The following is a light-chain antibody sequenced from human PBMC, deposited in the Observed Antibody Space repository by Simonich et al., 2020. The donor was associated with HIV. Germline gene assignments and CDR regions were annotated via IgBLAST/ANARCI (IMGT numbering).Light chain of an antibody. CDR3: QQYNSYSYT. CDR1: QSISSW. CDR2: KAS. Sequence: IQMTQSPSTLSASVGERVTIPCRASQSISSWLAWYQQKPGKAPKLLIYKASSLESGVPSRFSGSGSGTEFTLTISSLQPDDFATYYCQQYNSYSYTFGQGTKLEIK. J-gene: IGKJ2*01. V-gene: IGKV1-5*03.